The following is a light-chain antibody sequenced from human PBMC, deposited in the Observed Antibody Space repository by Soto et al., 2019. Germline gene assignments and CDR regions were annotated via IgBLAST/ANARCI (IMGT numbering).Light chain of an antibody. CDR3: QQYVSSPT. Sequence: EIVLTQSPGTLSLSPGERATLSCRASQSLSSSHLAWYQQKPGQAPRLLIYGASRRATGIPDRFSGSGSGTDFTLTISRLEAEDFAVYYRQQYVSSPTFGQGTKVEIK. CDR2: GAS. V-gene: IGKV3-20*01. CDR1: QSLSSSH. J-gene: IGKJ1*01.